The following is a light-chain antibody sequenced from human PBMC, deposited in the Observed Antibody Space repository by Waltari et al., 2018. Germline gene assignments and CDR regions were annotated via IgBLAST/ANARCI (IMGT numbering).Light chain of an antibody. Sequence: EIVLTQSPATLSLSPGERAPLSCRTSQTVDRRLTWYQQKPGQPPRLLIYDVSNRATDIPARFSGGGSGTDFTLTISDLQSDDFATYYCQHRSDWPPKFTFGQGTKLQI. CDR1: QTVDRR. CDR3: QHRSDWPPKFT. CDR2: DVS. J-gene: IGKJ2*01. V-gene: IGKV3-11*01.